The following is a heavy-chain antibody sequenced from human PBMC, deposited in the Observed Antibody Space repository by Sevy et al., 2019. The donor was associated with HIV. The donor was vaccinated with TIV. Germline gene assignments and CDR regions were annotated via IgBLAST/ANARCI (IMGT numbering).Heavy chain of an antibody. Sequence: ASGKVSCKASGYIFGIYDISWVRQAPGQGLEWMGWITPDSGDTNYAQKLQGRVTMTTDTSTLTSYMELSSLTSDDAGVYYCARGPAPDNGRYYFDSWAQGTLVTVSS. J-gene: IGHJ4*02. D-gene: IGHD1-26*01. V-gene: IGHV1-18*01. CDR1: GYIFGIYD. CDR2: ITPDSGDT. CDR3: ARGPAPDNGRYYFDS.